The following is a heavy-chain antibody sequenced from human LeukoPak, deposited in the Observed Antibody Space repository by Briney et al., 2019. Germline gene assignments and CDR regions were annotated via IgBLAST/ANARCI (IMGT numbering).Heavy chain of an antibody. V-gene: IGHV4-34*01. J-gene: IGHJ5*02. CDR1: GGSFSGYY. CDR2: INHSGST. Sequence: SETLSLTCAVYGGSFSGYYWSWIRQPPGKGLEWIGEINHSGSTSYNPSLKSRVTISVDTSKNQFSLKLSSVTAADTAVYYCARHSQRRYFRNNWFDPWGQGTLVTVSS. D-gene: IGHD3-9*01. CDR3: ARHSQRRYFRNNWFDP.